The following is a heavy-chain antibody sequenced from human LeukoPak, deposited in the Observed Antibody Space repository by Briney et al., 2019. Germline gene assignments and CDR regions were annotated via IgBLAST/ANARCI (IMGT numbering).Heavy chain of an antibody. CDR1: GGTFSSYA. V-gene: IGHV1-69*05. CDR3: ARGDGYSYGAPFDY. CDR2: IIPIFGTA. D-gene: IGHD5-18*01. Sequence: ASVKVSCKASGGTFSSYAISWVRQAPGQGLEWMGGIIPIFGTANYAQKFQGRVTITTDESTSTAYMELSSLRSEDTAVNYCARGDGYSYGAPFDYWGQGTLFTVSS. J-gene: IGHJ4*02.